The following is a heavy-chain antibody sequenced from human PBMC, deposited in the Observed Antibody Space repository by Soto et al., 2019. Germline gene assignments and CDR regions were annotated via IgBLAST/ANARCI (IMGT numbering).Heavy chain of an antibody. Sequence: GGSLRLSCAASGFTFSSYAMHLVRQAPGKGLEWVAVISYDGSNKYYADSVKGRFTISRDNSKNTLYLQMNSLRAEDTAVYYCARSQNRERNWAPIGEAFDIWGQGTMVTVSS. J-gene: IGHJ3*02. CDR3: ARSQNRERNWAPIGEAFDI. CDR1: GFTFSSYA. V-gene: IGHV3-30-3*01. CDR2: ISYDGSNK. D-gene: IGHD7-27*01.